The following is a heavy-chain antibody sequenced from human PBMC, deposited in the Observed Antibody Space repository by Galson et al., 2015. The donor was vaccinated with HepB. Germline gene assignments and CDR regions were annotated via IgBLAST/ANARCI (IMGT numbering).Heavy chain of an antibody. CDR3: ARDYPPTYCSSTSCTENWFDP. D-gene: IGHD2-2*01. V-gene: IGHV3-74*01. CDR1: GFTFSSYW. Sequence: SLRLSCAASGFTFSSYWMHWVRQAPGKELVWVSRINSDGSSTSYADSVKGRFTISRDNAKNTLYLQMNSLRAEDTAVYYCARDYPPTYCSSTSCTENWFDPWGQGTLVTVSS. J-gene: IGHJ5*02. CDR2: INSDGSST.